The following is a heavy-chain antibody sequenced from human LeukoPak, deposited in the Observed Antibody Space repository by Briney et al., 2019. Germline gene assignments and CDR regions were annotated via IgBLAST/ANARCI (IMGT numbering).Heavy chain of an antibody. J-gene: IGHJ6*03. CDR2: IYYSGST. Sequence: SETLSLTCTVSGGSISSYYWSWIRQPPGKGLEWIGYIYYSGSTNYNPSLKSRVTMSVDTSKNQFSLKLSSVTAADTAVYYCARDRYYYGSRGRYMDVWGKGTTVTISS. CDR1: GGSISSYY. D-gene: IGHD3-10*01. CDR3: ARDRYYYGSRGRYMDV. V-gene: IGHV4-59*12.